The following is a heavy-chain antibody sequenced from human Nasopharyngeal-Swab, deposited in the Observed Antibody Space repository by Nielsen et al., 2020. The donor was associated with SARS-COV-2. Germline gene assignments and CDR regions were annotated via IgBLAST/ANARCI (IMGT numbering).Heavy chain of an antibody. Sequence: SSVTVSCKASGGTFSSYAISWVRQAPGQGLAWMGGIIPIFGTANYAQKFQGRVTITADESTSTAYMELSSLRSEDTAVSYFARGPGFDWLFQFDYWGQGTLVTVSS. CDR2: IIPIFGTA. D-gene: IGHD3-9*01. CDR1: GGTFSSYA. CDR3: ARGPGFDWLFQFDY. J-gene: IGHJ4*02. V-gene: IGHV1-69*13.